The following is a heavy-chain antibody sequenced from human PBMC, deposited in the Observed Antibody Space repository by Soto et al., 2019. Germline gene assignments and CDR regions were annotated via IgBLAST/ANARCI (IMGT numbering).Heavy chain of an antibody. CDR3: ARDLGNDAFDI. J-gene: IGHJ3*02. D-gene: IGHD3-10*01. V-gene: IGHV3-74*01. CDR2: IKSDGSST. Sequence: GGSLRLSCAASGFTFSDYWLHWVRQAPGEGLVWVSRIKSDGSSTSYADSVKGRFIISRDNAKNTLYLQMNSLRAEDTVVYFCARDLGNDAFDIWGQGTMVTVSS. CDR1: GFTFSDYW.